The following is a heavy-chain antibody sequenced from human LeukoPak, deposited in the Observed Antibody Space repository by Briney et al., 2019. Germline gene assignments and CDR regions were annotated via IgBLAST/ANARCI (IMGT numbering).Heavy chain of an antibody. CDR1: GYTFTSYG. CDR2: ISAYNGNT. V-gene: IGHV1-18*01. J-gene: IGHJ4*02. D-gene: IGHD3-10*01. Sequence: ASVKVSCKASGYTFTSYGISWVRQAPGQGLEWKGWISAYNGNTNYAQKLQGRVTMTTDTSTSTAYMELRSLRSDDTAVYYCATSPPILLWFGELSTNFDYWGQGTLVTVSS. CDR3: ATSPPILLWFGELSTNFDY.